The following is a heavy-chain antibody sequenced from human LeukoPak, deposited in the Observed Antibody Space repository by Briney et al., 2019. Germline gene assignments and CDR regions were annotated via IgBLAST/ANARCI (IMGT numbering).Heavy chain of an antibody. CDR2: IYHSGST. V-gene: IGHV4-39*01. Sequence: SETLSLTCTVSGDSISSKSYYWDWIRQPPGKGLEWIGNIYHSGSTYYNPSLRSRITISVDTSKNQFSLKLTSVTAADTAIYYCARQDRSVGAATKDFWGQGILVTVSS. CDR1: GDSISSKSYY. CDR3: ARQDRSVGAATKDF. D-gene: IGHD1-26*01. J-gene: IGHJ4*02.